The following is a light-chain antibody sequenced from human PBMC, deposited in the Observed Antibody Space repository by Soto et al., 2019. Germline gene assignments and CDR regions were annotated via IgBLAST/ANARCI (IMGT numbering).Light chain of an antibody. Sequence: DIRLTQSPSLLSASVGDRVTITCRASQGISQYVAWYQQKPGKAPELLIHAATVLQPGVPSRFSGTGSGTDFTLTISRLEPEDFAVYYCQQYGSSGTFGQGTKVDNK. CDR1: QGISQY. CDR2: AAT. V-gene: IGKV1-9*01. CDR3: QQYGSSGT. J-gene: IGKJ1*01.